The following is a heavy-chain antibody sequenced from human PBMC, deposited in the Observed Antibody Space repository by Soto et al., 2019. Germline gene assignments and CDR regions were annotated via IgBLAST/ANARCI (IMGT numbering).Heavy chain of an antibody. CDR2: IKQDGSET. V-gene: IGHV3-7*01. Sequence: GSLGLSCAASGFFLSADCMGWVRQAPAKGLEWVASIKQDGSETYYLDSVKGRFTFSRDNAKNSLDLQMSRLRAEDTAVYYCARGPEGFYLLPNNSFDPWGQGTFVTLS. J-gene: IGHJ5*02. CDR3: ARGPEGFYLLPNNSFDP. CDR1: GFFLSADC. D-gene: IGHD1-26*01.